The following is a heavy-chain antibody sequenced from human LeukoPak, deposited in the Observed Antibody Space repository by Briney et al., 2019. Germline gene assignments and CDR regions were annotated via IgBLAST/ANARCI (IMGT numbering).Heavy chain of an antibody. D-gene: IGHD3-10*01. Sequence: GGSLRLSCAASGFTFSSYSMNWGRQAPGKGLEWVSYISSSSSTIYYADSVKGRFTISRDNAKNSLYLQMNSLRAEDTAVYYCAREGPLLWFGELSYGMDVWGQGTTVTVSS. J-gene: IGHJ6*02. CDR3: AREGPLLWFGELSYGMDV. CDR1: GFTFSSYS. V-gene: IGHV3-48*04. CDR2: ISSSSSTI.